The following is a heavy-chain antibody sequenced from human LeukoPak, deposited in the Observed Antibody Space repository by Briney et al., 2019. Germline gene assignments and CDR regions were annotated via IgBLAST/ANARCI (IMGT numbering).Heavy chain of an antibody. CDR3: ARRNSYGDLKTFDY. V-gene: IGHV4-39*01. Sequence: SETLSLTCTVSGGSITMTNYYWGWIRQPPGKGLEWIGSIYYSGSTYYNPSLKSRVTISVDTSKNQFSLKLSSVTAADTAVYYCARRNSYGDLKTFDYWGQGTLVTVSS. J-gene: IGHJ4*02. D-gene: IGHD4-17*01. CDR1: GGSITMTNYY. CDR2: IYYSGST.